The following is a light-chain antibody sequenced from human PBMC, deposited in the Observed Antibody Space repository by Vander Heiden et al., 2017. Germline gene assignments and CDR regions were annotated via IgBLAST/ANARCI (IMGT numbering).Light chain of an antibody. J-gene: IGKJ4*01. CDR3: QQYDIVPVT. CDR2: DAS. CDR1: QGISNY. Sequence: DIQMTSSPSSLSASAGDRVTITCQASQGISNYLNWYQQKPGKAPKLLIYDASNLETGVPSRFSGSGSGTDFTFTISCLQPEDIATYYCQQYDIVPVTFGGGTKVEIK. V-gene: IGKV1-33*01.